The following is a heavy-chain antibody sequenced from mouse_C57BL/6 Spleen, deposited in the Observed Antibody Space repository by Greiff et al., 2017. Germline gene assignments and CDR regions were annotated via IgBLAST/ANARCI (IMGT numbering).Heavy chain of an antibody. V-gene: IGHV1-47*01. D-gene: IGHD2-5*01. CDR3: ARRNYSNYGVAY. CDR2: FHPYNDDT. J-gene: IGHJ3*01. CDR1: GYTFTTYP. Sequence: QVQLQQSGAELVKPGASVKMSCKASGYTFTTYPIEWMKQNHGKSLEWIGNFHPYNDDTKYNEKFKGKATLTVEKTSSTVYLELSRLTSDGSAVYYCARRNYSNYGVAYWGQGTLVTVSA.